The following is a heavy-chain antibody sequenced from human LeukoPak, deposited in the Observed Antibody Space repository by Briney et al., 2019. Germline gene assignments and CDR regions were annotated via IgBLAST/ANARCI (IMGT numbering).Heavy chain of an antibody. CDR2: ISGSGGST. J-gene: IGHJ3*02. CDR1: GFTFSSYA. V-gene: IGHV3-23*01. Sequence: PGGSLRLSCAASGFTFSSYAMSWVRQAPGKGLEWVSAISGSGGSTYYADSVKGRFTISRDNSKNTLYLQMNSLRAEDTAVYYCAKRLMGYGSGSYGYAFDIWGQGTMVTVFS. D-gene: IGHD3-10*01. CDR3: AKRLMGYGSGSYGYAFDI.